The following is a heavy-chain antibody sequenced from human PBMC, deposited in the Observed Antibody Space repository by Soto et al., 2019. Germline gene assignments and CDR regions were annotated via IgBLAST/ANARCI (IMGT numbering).Heavy chain of an antibody. D-gene: IGHD5-18*01. J-gene: IGHJ6*02. CDR1: GFTFSSYA. CDR2: ISGSGGST. Sequence: EVQLLESGGGLVQPGGSLRLSCAASGFTFSSYAMSWVRQAPGKGLEWVSAISGSGGSTYYADSVKGRFTISRDNSKNQLYLQMTRLRAEDTAVYYCAKDGGYSYGYAPRYYYGMDVWGQGTTVTVSS. V-gene: IGHV3-23*01. CDR3: AKDGGYSYGYAPRYYYGMDV.